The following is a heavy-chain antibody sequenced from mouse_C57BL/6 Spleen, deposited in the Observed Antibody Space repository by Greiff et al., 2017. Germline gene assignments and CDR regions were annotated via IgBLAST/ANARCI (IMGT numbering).Heavy chain of an antibody. J-gene: IGHJ4*01. V-gene: IGHV1-15*01. CDR2: IDPETGGT. CDR3: TRRGGSSYGYAMDY. Sequence: QVQLQQSGAELVRPGASVTLSCKASGYTFTDYEMHWVKQTPVHGLEWIGAIDPETGGTAYNQKFKGKAILTADKSYSTAYMELRSLTSEDSAVYYCTRRGGSSYGYAMDYWGQGTSVTVSS. CDR1: GYTFTDYE. D-gene: IGHD1-1*01.